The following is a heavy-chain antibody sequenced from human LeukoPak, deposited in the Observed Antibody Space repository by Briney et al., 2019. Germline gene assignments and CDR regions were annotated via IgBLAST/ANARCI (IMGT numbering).Heavy chain of an antibody. D-gene: IGHD3-22*01. J-gene: IGHJ6*02. Sequence: PSETLSPTCTVSGGSISSYYWSWIRQPPGKGLEWIGYIYYSGSTNYNPSLKSRVTISVDTSKNQFSLKLSSVTAADTAVYYCARAVVIRDYYYGMDVWGQRTTGTVSS. CDR3: ARAVVIRDYYYGMDV. CDR1: GGSISSYY. CDR2: IYYSGST. V-gene: IGHV4-59*01.